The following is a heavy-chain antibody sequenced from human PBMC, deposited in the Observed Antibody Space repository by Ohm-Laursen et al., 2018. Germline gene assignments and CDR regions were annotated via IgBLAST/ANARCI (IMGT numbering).Heavy chain of an antibody. CDR1: GGSIISYY. CDR2: ISHSGST. D-gene: IGHD3-22*01. Sequence: SDTLSLTCIVSGGSIISYYWSWIRQPPGKGLEWIGYISHSGSTNYNSSLKSRVTISLDTSRNQFSLKLSSVTAADTAVYYCARLGKSSGTDYWGQGALVTVSS. J-gene: IGHJ4*02. V-gene: IGHV4-59*08. CDR3: ARLGKSSGTDY.